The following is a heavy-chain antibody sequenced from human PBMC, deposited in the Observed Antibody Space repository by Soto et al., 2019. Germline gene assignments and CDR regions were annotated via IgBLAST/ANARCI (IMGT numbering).Heavy chain of an antibody. CDR2: ISAYNGNT. CDR3: ARTIFGVVYYGMDV. V-gene: IGHV1-18*01. CDR1: GYTFTSYG. D-gene: IGHD3-3*01. J-gene: IGHJ6*02. Sequence: ASVKVSCKASGYTFTSYGISWVRQAPGQGLEWMGWISAYNGNTNYAQKLQGRVTMTTDTSTSTAYMELRSLRSDDPAVYYCARTIFGVVYYGMDVWGQGTTVTVSS.